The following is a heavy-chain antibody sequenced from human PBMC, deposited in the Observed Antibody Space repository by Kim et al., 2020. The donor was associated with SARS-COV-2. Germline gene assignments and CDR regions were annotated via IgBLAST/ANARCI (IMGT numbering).Heavy chain of an antibody. V-gene: IGHV4-39*01. CDR1: GGSISSSSYY. Sequence: SETLSLTCTVSGGSISSSSYYWGWIRQPPGKGLEWIGSIYYSGSAYYNPSLQSRVTISVDTSKNQFSLKLSSVTAADTAVYYCARHTIVVVMVWGQGTLVTVSS. D-gene: IGHD3-22*01. CDR2: IYYSGSA. J-gene: IGHJ4*02. CDR3: ARHTIVVVMV.